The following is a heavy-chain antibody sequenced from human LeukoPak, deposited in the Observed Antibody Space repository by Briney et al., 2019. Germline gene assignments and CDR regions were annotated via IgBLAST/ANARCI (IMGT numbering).Heavy chain of an antibody. V-gene: IGHV1-24*01. CDR3: ARDGLLLWFGEKDY. D-gene: IGHD3-10*01. CDR1: GYTLTELS. J-gene: IGHJ4*02. CDR2: FDPEDGET. Sequence: ASVKVSCKVSGYTLTELSMHWVRQAPGKGLEWMGGFDPEDGETIYAQKFQGRVTMTTDTSTSTAYMELRSLRSDDTAVYYCARDGLLLWFGEKDYWGQGTLVTVSS.